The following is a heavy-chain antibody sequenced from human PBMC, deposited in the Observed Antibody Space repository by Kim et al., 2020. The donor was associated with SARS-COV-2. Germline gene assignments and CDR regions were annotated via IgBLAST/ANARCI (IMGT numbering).Heavy chain of an antibody. V-gene: IGHV3-33*06. CDR1: GFTFSSYG. Sequence: GGSLRLSCAASGFTFSSYGMHWVRQAPGKGLEWVAVIWYDGSNKYYADSVKGRFTISRDNSKNTLYLQMNSLRAEDTAVYYCAKDLYDSSGYYYYYYGMDVWGQGTTVTVSS. D-gene: IGHD3-22*01. J-gene: IGHJ6*02. CDR2: IWYDGSNK. CDR3: AKDLYDSSGYYYYYYGMDV.